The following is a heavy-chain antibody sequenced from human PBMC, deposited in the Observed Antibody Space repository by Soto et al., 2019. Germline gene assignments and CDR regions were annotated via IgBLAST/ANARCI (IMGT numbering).Heavy chain of an antibody. J-gene: IGHJ1*01. Sequence: GGSLRLSCAASGFTFSSYGMHWVRQAPGKGLEWVVVISYDGSNKYYADSVKGRFTISRDNSKNTLYLQMNSLRAEDTAVYYCAKDLLYSSSSLQHWGQGTLVTVSS. V-gene: IGHV3-30*18. CDR1: GFTFSSYG. CDR3: AKDLLYSSSSLQH. CDR2: ISYDGSNK. D-gene: IGHD6-13*01.